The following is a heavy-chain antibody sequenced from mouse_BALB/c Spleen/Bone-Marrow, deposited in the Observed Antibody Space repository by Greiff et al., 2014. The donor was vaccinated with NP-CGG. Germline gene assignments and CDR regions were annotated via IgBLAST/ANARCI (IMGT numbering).Heavy chain of an antibody. CDR3: ATYYYGSSWGFAY. D-gene: IGHD1-1*01. V-gene: IGHV14-3*02. Sequence: EVQLQQSGAELVKPGASVKLSCTASGFNIKDTYMHWVKQRPEQGLEWIGRIDPANGNTKYDPKFQGKATITADTSSNTAYLQLSSLTSEDTAVYYYATYYYGSSWGFAYWGQGTLVTVSA. CDR1: GFNIKDTY. CDR2: IDPANGNT. J-gene: IGHJ3*01.